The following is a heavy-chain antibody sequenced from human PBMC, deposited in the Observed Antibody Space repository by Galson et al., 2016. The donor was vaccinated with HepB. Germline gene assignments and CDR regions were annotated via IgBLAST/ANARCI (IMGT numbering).Heavy chain of an antibody. D-gene: IGHD3-10*01. J-gene: IGHJ4*02. V-gene: IGHV1-69*01. CDR3: ARVDYYGSGTHYYFDY. CDR1: GGTFSSYA. Sequence: SCKASGGTFSSYAINWMRQAPGQGLEWMGGIIPMFGRANYAQRFQGKVTITADESTGTAYMEMSSLRSDDTAVYYCARVDYYGSGTHYYFDYWGQGTRVTVSS. CDR2: IIPMFGRA.